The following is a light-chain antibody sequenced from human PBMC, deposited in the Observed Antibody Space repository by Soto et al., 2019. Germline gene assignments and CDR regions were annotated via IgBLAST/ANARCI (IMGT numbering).Light chain of an antibody. Sequence: EILLTQSPDTLSLSPGERATLSCRAAQSVGTRLAWYQHKTGQAPRLLISGASSRATGIPDRFTGSGSETSFTLPLSRLEPEDFALYSRQHYQSGHPITFGQGTRLEIK. V-gene: IGKV3-20*01. CDR1: QSVGTR. CDR3: QHYQSGHPIT. J-gene: IGKJ5*01. CDR2: GAS.